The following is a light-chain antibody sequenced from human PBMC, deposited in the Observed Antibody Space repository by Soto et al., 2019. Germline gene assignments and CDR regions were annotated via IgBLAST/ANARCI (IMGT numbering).Light chain of an antibody. CDR2: DAS. J-gene: IGKJ4*01. CDR1: QSVSSY. V-gene: IGKV3-11*01. Sequence: EIVLTQSPATLSLSPGERATLSCRASQSVSSYLAWYKQKPGQAPRLLIYDASNRATGIPARFRGSGFGTDFTLTISILEPEDFAVYYCQQRSNWPLTFGGGTKVDIK. CDR3: QQRSNWPLT.